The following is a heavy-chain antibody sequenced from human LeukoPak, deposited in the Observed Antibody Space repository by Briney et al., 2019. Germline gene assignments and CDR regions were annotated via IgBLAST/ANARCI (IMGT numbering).Heavy chain of an antibody. D-gene: IGHD1-1*01. V-gene: IGHV3-21*01. CDR2: ISSSSGYI. CDR1: GFTFSSYN. CDR3: ARATYFTTPYYYYYMDV. J-gene: IGHJ6*03. Sequence: KTGGTLRLSCAASGFTFSSYNMNWVRQAPGKGLEWVSSISSSSGYIYYADSVKGRFTISRDNAKNSLYLQMNSLRAEDTAVYYCARATYFTTPYYYYYMDVWGKGTTVTVPS.